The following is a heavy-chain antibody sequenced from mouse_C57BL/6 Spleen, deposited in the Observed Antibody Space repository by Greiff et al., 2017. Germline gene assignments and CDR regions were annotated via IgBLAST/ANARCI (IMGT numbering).Heavy chain of an antibody. CDR2: IYPGSGST. V-gene: IGHV1-55*01. Sequence: QVQLKQPGAELVKPGASVKMSCKASGYTFTSYWITWVKQRPGQGLEWIGDIYPGSGSTNYNEKFKSKATLTVDTSSSTAYMQLSSLTSEDSAVYYCASITTVVAWYFDVWGTGTTVTVSS. D-gene: IGHD1-1*01. CDR3: ASITTVVAWYFDV. J-gene: IGHJ1*03. CDR1: GYTFTSYW.